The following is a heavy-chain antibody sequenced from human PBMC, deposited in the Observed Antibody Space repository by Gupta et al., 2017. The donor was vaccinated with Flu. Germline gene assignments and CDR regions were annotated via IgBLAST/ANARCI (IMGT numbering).Heavy chain of an antibody. D-gene: IGHD6-13*01. J-gene: IGHJ4*02. CDR1: TTYA. CDR3: GRDTWYSSMWLFDF. CDR2: VGATGGNT. Sequence: TTYAVAWVRQAPGKGLEWVSVVGATGGNTDYADSMKGRFTISRDTSKNTLYLQMNSLRVEDTAIYYCGRDTWYSSMWLFDFWGQGISVTVSS. V-gene: IGHV3-23*01.